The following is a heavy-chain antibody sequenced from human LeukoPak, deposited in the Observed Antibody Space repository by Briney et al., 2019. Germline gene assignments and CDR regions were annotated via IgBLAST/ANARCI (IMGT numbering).Heavy chain of an antibody. J-gene: IGHJ3*02. CDR1: GYTFTSYG. Sequence: ASVKVSCKASGYTFTSYGISWVRQAPGQGLEWMGWISAYNGNTNYAQKLQGRVTMTTDTSTSTAYMELRSLRSDDTAVYYCARDFRRGGNSHDAFDIWGQGTMVTVSS. CDR3: ARDFRRGGNSHDAFDI. D-gene: IGHD4-23*01. V-gene: IGHV1-18*01. CDR2: ISAYNGNT.